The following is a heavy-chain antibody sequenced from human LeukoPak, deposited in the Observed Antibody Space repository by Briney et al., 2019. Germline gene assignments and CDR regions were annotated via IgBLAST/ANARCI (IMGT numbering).Heavy chain of an antibody. CDR2: IYPGDSDT. J-gene: IGHJ4*02. CDR3: ARPKTLGGYNYEFEF. CDR1: GYSFTTYW. Sequence: GESLKISCKGSGYSFTTYWIGWVRQMPGKGLEWMGIIYPGDSDTRYSPSFQGRVTISADKSSSTAYLQWSSLKASDTAIYYCARPKTLGGYNYEFEFWGQGTLVTVSS. V-gene: IGHV5-51*01. D-gene: IGHD5-18*01.